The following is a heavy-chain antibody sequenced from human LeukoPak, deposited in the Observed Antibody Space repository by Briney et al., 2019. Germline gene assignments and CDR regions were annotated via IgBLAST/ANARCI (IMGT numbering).Heavy chain of an antibody. CDR1: GCSISSSSYY. CDR3: ARPSRGSSGWSYYMDV. D-gene: IGHD6-19*01. V-gene: IGHV4-39*01. Sequence: SETLSLTCTVSGCSISSSSYYWGWVRQPPGMGLEWIGSIYYSGSTYYNPSLKSRVTISVDTSTNQFSLKLSSVTAADTAVYYCARPSRGSSGWSYYMDVWGKGTTVTVSS. CDR2: IYYSGST. J-gene: IGHJ6*03.